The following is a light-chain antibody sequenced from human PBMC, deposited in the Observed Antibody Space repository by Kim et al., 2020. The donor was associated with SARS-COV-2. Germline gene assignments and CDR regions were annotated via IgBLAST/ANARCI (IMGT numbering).Light chain of an antibody. CDR3: CPYAGSSTS. CDR1: SSDVGGDTL. CDR2: EVS. V-gene: IGLV2-23*02. Sequence: PGRSITISGTGTSSDVGGDTLVSWYQQHPGKAPKLMIYEVSKRPSGVSNRFAGSNSGNTASLTISGLQAEDEADYYCCPYAGSSTSFGGGTKLTVL. J-gene: IGLJ3*02.